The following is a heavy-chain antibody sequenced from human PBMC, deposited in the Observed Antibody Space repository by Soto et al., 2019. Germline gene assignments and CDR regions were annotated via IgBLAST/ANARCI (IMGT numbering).Heavy chain of an antibody. CDR2: IIPMFGTA. Sequence: SVRVSCKACGGTFSSYAISWVRQAPGQGLEWIGGIIPMFGTATYAQKYQGRVTITEDESTSPAYMELSSLRSEDTAVYYCARVPSTTSSYYYYGTDVWGQGTTVTVSS. CDR3: ARVPSTTSSYYYYGTDV. V-gene: IGHV1-69*13. CDR1: GGTFSSYA. D-gene: IGHD6-6*01. J-gene: IGHJ6*02.